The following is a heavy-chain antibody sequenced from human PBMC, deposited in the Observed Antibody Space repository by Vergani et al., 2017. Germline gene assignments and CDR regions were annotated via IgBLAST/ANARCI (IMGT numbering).Heavy chain of an antibody. J-gene: IGHJ6*03. CDR1: GYTFTSYG. V-gene: IGHV1-18*01. D-gene: IGHD2-2*01. CDR2: ISAYNGNT. Sequence: QVQLVQSGAEVKKPGASVKVSCKASGYTFTSYGISWVRQAPGQGLEWMGWISAYNGNTNYAQKLQGRVTMTTDTSTSTAYMELSRLRSDDTAVYYCARGDIVVVPALGGYYYYYMDVWGKGTTVTVSS. CDR3: ARGDIVVVPALGGYYYYYMDV.